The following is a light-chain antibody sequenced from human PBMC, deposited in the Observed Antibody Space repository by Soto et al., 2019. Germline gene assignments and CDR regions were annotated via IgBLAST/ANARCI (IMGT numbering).Light chain of an antibody. Sequence: DIQMTQSPSSLSASVGDRATITCQASQDISNYLNWYQQKPGKAPKLLIYDASSLETGVPSRFSGSGSGTDFTFTISSLQPEDIATYYCQQYDNLPITFGPGTKVDIK. CDR3: QQYDNLPIT. CDR2: DAS. CDR1: QDISNY. J-gene: IGKJ3*01. V-gene: IGKV1-33*01.